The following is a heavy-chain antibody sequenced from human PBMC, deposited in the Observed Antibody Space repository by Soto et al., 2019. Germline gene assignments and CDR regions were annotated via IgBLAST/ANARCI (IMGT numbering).Heavy chain of an antibody. CDR2: MSGSSRYT. D-gene: IGHD3-22*01. J-gene: IGHJ4*02. CDR3: ARGGYYYTSSAYYYTFDY. Sequence: GGSLRLSCAASGFTFSDYYMSWIRQAPGKGLEWISYMSGSSRYTNYADSVKGRFTISRDNAKNSLYLQMNSLRAEDTAVYYCARGGYYYTSSAYYYTFDYWGQGTLVTAPQ. CDR1: GFTFSDYY. V-gene: IGHV3-11*06.